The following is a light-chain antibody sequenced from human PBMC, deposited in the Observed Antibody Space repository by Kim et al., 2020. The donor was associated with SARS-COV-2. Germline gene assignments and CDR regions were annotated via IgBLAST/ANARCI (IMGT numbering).Light chain of an antibody. J-gene: IGLJ2*01. CDR2: QDS. Sequence: VSVSPGKTASNTCCGDKLGDKYACWYKQKPGQSPVLVIYQDSKRPSGIPERFSGSNSGNTATLTISGTQAMDEADYYCQAWDSSVVFGGGTQLTVL. CDR1: KLGDKY. V-gene: IGLV3-1*01. CDR3: QAWDSSVV.